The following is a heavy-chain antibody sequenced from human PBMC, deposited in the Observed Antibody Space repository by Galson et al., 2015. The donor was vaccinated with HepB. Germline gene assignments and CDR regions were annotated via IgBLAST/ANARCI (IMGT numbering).Heavy chain of an antibody. CDR3: ARRIAVAGDDAFDI. V-gene: IGHV1-69*13. J-gene: IGHJ3*02. Sequence: SVKVSCKASGGTFSSYAISWVRQAPGQGLEWMGGIIPIFGTANYAQKFQGRVTITADESTSTAYMELSSLRSEDTAVYYCARRIAVAGDDAFDIWGQGTMVTVSS. D-gene: IGHD6-19*01. CDR1: GGTFSSYA. CDR2: IIPIFGTA.